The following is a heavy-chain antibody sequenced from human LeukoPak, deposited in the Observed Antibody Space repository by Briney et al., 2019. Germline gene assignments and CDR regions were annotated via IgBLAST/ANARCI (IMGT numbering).Heavy chain of an antibody. CDR1: GFPFTFSW. J-gene: IGHJ4*02. Sequence: GGSLRLSCAASGFPFTFSWMTLLRQAPGKRPEFVATMNRDGSEVAYGNSVRGRFTISRDNAKNSLYLKMYSLRAEDTAVYYCARGIDEWLYLNYWGQGALVTVSS. V-gene: IGHV3-7*04. D-gene: IGHD3-3*01. CDR2: MNRDGSEV. CDR3: ARGIDEWLYLNY.